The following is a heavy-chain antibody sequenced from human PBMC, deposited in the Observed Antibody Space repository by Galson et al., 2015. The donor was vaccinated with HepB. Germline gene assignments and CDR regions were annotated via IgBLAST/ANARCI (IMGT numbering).Heavy chain of an antibody. CDR2: INPNSGGT. D-gene: IGHD3-22*01. V-gene: IGHV1-2*02. CDR1: GYTFIAYY. J-gene: IGHJ4*02. Sequence: SVKVSCKASGYTFIAYYIHWVRQAPGQGLEWMGWINPNSGGTNFAQKFQGRVTLTRDTSISTAYMEVRRLRSDDTAVYYCARDHSGSITPYPDDYWGQGTLVTVSS. CDR3: ARDHSGSITPYPDDY.